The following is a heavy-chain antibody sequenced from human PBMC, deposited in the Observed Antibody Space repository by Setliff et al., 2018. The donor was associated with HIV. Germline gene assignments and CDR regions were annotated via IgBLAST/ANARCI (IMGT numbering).Heavy chain of an antibody. CDR3: ARDYGDTPSYYYYYGMDV. CDR2: IYYSGST. Sequence: PSETLSLTCPVSGGSISSGGYYWSWIRQHPGKGLEWIGYIYYSGSTYYNPSLKSRVTISVDTSKNQFSLKLSSVTAADTAVYYCARDYGDTPSYYYYYGMDVWGQGTTVTVSS. D-gene: IGHD4-17*01. J-gene: IGHJ6*02. CDR1: GGSISSGGYY. V-gene: IGHV4-31*03.